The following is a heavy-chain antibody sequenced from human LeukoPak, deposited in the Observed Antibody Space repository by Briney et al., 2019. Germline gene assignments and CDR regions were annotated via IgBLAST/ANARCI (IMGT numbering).Heavy chain of an antibody. CDR2: IIPVFGTA. D-gene: IGHD2-2*01. CDR1: GGTFSSYT. V-gene: IGHV1-69*13. J-gene: IGHJ4*02. Sequence: ASVKVSCKASGGTFSSYTINWVRQAPGQGLEWMGGIIPVFGTANYVQKFQGRVTITADESTSTAYMELSSLRSEDTAVYYCASVPVYDSNPYYFDYWGQGTLVTVSS. CDR3: ASVPVYDSNPYYFDY.